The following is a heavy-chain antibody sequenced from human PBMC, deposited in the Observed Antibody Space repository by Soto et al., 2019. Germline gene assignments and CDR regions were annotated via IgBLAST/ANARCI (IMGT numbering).Heavy chain of an antibody. CDR2: ISDTGGGT. CDR3: ARDERIAVAGTDT. J-gene: IGHJ5*02. V-gene: IGHV3-23*01. D-gene: IGHD6-19*01. CDR1: GVTFSTYA. Sequence: EVQLLESGGGLVLPGGSLRLSCAASGVTFSTYAMAWVRQAPGKGLEWVSTISDTGGGTFYADSVKGRFTISRDNSKNTLFLQMHSLRAEDTALYYCARDERIAVAGTDTWGQGILVTVTS.